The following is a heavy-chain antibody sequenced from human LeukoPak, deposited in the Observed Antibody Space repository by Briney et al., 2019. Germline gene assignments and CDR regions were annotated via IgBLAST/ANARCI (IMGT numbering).Heavy chain of an antibody. D-gene: IGHD6-6*01. Sequence: GESLKISCKGSGYCFTNYWIGWVRQMPGKGLEWMGIIYPGDSDTTYSPSFQGQVPISVDKSISTAYLQWSSLKASDSAMYYCARHVGEYSRSSNDYWGQGTLVTVSS. CDR1: GYCFTNYW. V-gene: IGHV5-51*01. CDR3: ARHVGEYSRSSNDY. J-gene: IGHJ4*02. CDR2: IYPGDSDT.